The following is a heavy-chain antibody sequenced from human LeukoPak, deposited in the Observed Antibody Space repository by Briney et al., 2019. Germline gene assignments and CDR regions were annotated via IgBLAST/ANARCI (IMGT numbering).Heavy chain of an antibody. J-gene: IGHJ4*02. Sequence: GGTLRLSCAASGFTFSSYGMNWVRQAPGKGLEWVSAISGSGGTTYYADSVRGRFAISRDNSRNTLYLQMNSLRVEDTAVYYCARRGISGYYYDYWGQGALVTVSS. CDR2: ISGSGGTT. CDR1: GFTFSSYG. D-gene: IGHD3-22*01. V-gene: IGHV3-23*01. CDR3: ARRGISGYYYDY.